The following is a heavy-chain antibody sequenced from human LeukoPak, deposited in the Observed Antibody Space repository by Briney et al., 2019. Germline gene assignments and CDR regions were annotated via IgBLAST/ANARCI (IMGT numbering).Heavy chain of an antibody. CDR1: GFTFSSYA. Sequence: PGGSLRLSCAASGFTFSSYAMSWVRQAPGKGLVWVSRINSDGSSTSYADSVKGRFTISRDNAKNTLYLQMNSLRAEDTAVYYCARGLYDFWSGYPFDYWGQGTLVTVSS. D-gene: IGHD3-3*01. V-gene: IGHV3-74*01. CDR3: ARGLYDFWSGYPFDY. CDR2: INSDGSST. J-gene: IGHJ4*02.